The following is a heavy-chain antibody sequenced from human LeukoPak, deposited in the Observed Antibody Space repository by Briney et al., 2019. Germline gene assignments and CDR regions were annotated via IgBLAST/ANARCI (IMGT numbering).Heavy chain of an antibody. D-gene: IGHD3-22*01. CDR1: GFTFSSYE. CDR3: AYNYYDSSGYYNDY. CDR2: ISSSGSTI. Sequence: PGGSLRLSCAASGFTFSSYEMNWARQAPGKGLEWVSYISSSGSTIYYADSVKGRFTISRDNAKNSLYLQMNSLRAEDTAVYYCAYNYYDSSGYYNDYWGQGTLVTVSS. J-gene: IGHJ4*02. V-gene: IGHV3-48*03.